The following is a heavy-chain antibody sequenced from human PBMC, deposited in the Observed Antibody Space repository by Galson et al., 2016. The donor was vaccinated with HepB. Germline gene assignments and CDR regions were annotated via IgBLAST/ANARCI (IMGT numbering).Heavy chain of an antibody. Sequence: SLRLSCAASGFRFSSYAMHWVRQAPGKGLEWVAVISYDGSNKYYTDSVKGRFTISRDNSKNTLYLQMNSLRAEDRAVYYCVKDGLYYGSGSYGSVDYWGQGTLVTVSS. CDR3: VKDGLYYGSGSYGSVDY. CDR2: ISYDGSNK. CDR1: GFRFSSYA. J-gene: IGHJ4*02. V-gene: IGHV3-30*18. D-gene: IGHD3-10*01.